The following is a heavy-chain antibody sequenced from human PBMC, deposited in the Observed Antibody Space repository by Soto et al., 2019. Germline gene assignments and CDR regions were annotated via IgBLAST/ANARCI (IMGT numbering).Heavy chain of an antibody. CDR3: ASAMITFGGVIDPDAFDI. CDR1: DYYIRRRYY. J-gene: IGHJ3*02. Sequence: SETLSLTYTVSDYYIRRRYYWVWIKKPPGKGLEWIGSIYHSVSTYYNPSLKSRVTISVDTSKNQFSLKLSSVTAADTAVYYCASAMITFGGVIDPDAFDIWGQGTMVTVSS. V-gene: IGHV4-38-2*02. CDR2: IYHSVST. D-gene: IGHD3-16*02.